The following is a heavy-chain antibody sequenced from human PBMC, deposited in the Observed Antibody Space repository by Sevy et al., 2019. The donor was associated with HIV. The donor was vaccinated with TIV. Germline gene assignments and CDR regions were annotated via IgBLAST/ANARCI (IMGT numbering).Heavy chain of an antibody. CDR1: GYTFSVHY. V-gene: IGHV1-2*02. Sequence: ASVKVSCSTSGYTFSVHYIYWVRQAAGQGLEWMGWINPNTGDTNFSPKFQGRVTMTRDCSINTAYMELSRLTSADTAVYFCARLRYSDPSGQYYGGGADYFDYWGQGTLVTVSS. J-gene: IGHJ4*02. D-gene: IGHD3-22*01. CDR2: INPNTGDT. CDR3: ARLRYSDPSGQYYGGGADYFDY.